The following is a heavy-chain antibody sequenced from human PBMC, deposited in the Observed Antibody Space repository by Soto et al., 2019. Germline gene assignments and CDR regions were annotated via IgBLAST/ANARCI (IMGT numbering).Heavy chain of an antibody. D-gene: IGHD6-19*01. CDR1: GYSISSSNW. J-gene: IGHJ4*02. Sequence: SETLSLTCAVSGYSISSSNWWGWIRQPPGKGLEWIGYIYYSGTTYYNPSLKSRVTMSVDTSKNQFSLKLTSVTAADTAVYYCARVPPDRYSSGRCDYWGRGTLVTVSS. V-gene: IGHV4-28*03. CDR3: ARVPPDRYSSGRCDY. CDR2: IYYSGTT.